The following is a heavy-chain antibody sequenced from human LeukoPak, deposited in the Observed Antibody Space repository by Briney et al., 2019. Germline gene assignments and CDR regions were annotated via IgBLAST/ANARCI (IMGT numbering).Heavy chain of an antibody. J-gene: IGHJ4*02. CDR1: GFTFSNYW. D-gene: IGHD3-10*01. V-gene: IGHV4-34*01. Sequence: GSLRLSCAASGFTFSNYWMSWIRQSPGKGLEWIGEINHSGSTNYNPSLKSRVTISVDTSKNQFSLKLSSVTAADTAVYYCARASYYYGSGSPNWGQGTLVTVSS. CDR2: INHSGST. CDR3: ARASYYYGSGSPN.